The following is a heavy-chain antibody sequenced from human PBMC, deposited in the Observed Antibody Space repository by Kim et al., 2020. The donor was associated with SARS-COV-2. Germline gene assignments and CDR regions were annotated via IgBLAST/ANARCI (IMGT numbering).Heavy chain of an antibody. J-gene: IGHJ5*02. V-gene: IGHV4-39*01. CDR1: GGSISDRNYY. D-gene: IGHD4-4*01. CDR2: IYYRGNI. CDR3: ARRWGRNYEGGWFDP. Sequence: SETLSLTCTVSGGSISDRNYYWGWIRQPPGKGLEWIGCIYYRGNIFYNPSLKSRVTISVDTSKNQFSLKLRSVTAADTAVYFCARRWGRNYEGGWFDPWG.